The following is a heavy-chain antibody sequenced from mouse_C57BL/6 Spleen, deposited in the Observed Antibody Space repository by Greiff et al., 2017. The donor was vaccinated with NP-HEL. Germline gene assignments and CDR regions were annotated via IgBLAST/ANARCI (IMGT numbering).Heavy chain of an antibody. J-gene: IGHJ2*01. D-gene: IGHD1-1*01. CDR1: GFTFSDYG. Sequence: EVKLVESGGGLVKPGGSLKLSCAASGFTFSDYGMHWVRQAPEKGLEWVAYISSGSSTIYYADTVKGRFTISRDNAKNTLFLQRTSLRSEDTAIYYGARRNYYGSSYYVDYWGQGTTLTVSS. V-gene: IGHV5-17*01. CDR2: ISSGSSTI. CDR3: ARRNYYGSSYYVDY.